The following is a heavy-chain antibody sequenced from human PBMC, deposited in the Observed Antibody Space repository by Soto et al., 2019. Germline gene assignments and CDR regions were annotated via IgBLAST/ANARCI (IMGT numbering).Heavy chain of an antibody. D-gene: IGHD2-2*01. V-gene: IGHV3-74*01. CDR3: ARGGVPAAMSY. J-gene: IGHJ4*02. CDR1: GFTFSSFW. Sequence: EVQLVESGGGLVQPGGSLRLSCAASGFTFSSFWMHWVRQAPGEGLVWVSRINSDGSNTNYADSVKGPFTISRDNAKNTLYLQMNSLRAEDTAVYYCARGGVPAAMSYWGQGTLVTVSS. CDR2: INSDGSNT.